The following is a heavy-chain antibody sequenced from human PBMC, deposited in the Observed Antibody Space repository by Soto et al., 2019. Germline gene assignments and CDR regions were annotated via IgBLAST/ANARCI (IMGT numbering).Heavy chain of an antibody. CDR1: GFTVTSNG. D-gene: IGHD6-19*01. CDR2: ISPNGQGI. Sequence: PGGSLRLSCGVSGFTVTSNGVSWVRQAPGKGLEWVSAISPNGQGIWYADSVKGRFTISRDISRNTVFLQMDSLRAEDTAVYYCARGPSAVAGPYYYYGMDVWGQGTTVTVSS. V-gene: IGHV3-23*01. CDR3: ARGPSAVAGPYYYYGMDV. J-gene: IGHJ6*02.